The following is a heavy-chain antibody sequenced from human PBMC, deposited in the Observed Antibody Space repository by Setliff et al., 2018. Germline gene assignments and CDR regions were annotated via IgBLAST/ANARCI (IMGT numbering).Heavy chain of an antibody. CDR1: GASVSSHY. Sequence: SSETLSLTCNVSGASVSSHYWSWIRQPPGKGLEWIGYVFYGGSTKFNPPLKSRASISVDTTKNQFSLRLISVTAADTAIYYCARHLGPWDPVDYWGPGTLVTVSS. CDR2: VFYGGST. D-gene: IGHD1-26*01. J-gene: IGHJ4*02. V-gene: IGHV4-59*08. CDR3: ARHLGPWDPVDY.